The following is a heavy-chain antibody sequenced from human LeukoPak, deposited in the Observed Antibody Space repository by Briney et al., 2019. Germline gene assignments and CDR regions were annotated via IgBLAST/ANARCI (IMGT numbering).Heavy chain of an antibody. V-gene: IGHV1-69*05. CDR3: ARVFARSGEIRGSYYYY. CDR1: GGTFSSYA. CDR2: ITPIFGTA. D-gene: IGHD1-26*01. Sequence: GASVKVSCKASGGTFSSYAISWVRQAPGQGLEWMGGITPIFGTANYAQKFQGRVTITTDESTSTAYMELSSLRSEDTAVYYCARVFARSGEIRGSYYYYWGQGTLVTVSS. J-gene: IGHJ4*02.